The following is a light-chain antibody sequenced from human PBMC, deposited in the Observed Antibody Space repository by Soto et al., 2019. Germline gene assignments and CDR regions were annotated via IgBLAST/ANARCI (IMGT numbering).Light chain of an antibody. CDR3: QKYNNAPWT. CDR1: QDISNY. Sequence: DIQMTQSPSSLSASVGDRVTITCRASQDISNYLVWYQQRPGKTPKLLIYAASTLQSGVPSRFSGGGSGTEFTLTISSLQPEDVATYYCQKYNNAPWTFGQGTKVEIK. CDR2: AAS. J-gene: IGKJ1*01. V-gene: IGKV1-27*01.